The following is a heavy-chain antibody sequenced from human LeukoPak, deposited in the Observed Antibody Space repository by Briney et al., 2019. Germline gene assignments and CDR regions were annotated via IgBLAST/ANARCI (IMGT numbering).Heavy chain of an antibody. CDR3: ARRYYDSSGIFQFDP. V-gene: IGHV7-4-1*02. CDR2: INTNTGNP. D-gene: IGHD3-22*01. Sequence: VASVKLSCTASGYTFTSYAMNWVRQAPGQGLEWMGWINTNTGNPTYAQGFTGRFVFSLDTSVSTAYLQISSLKAEDTAVYYCARRYYDSSGIFQFDPWGEGTLVTVSS. J-gene: IGHJ5*02. CDR1: GYTFTSYA.